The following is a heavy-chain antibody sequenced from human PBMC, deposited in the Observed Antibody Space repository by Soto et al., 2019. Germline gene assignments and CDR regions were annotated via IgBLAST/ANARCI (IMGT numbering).Heavy chain of an antibody. CDR3: ADAHTTFYSGSSTRRDFFAY. CDR1: GFSLSASGVG. D-gene: IGHD1-26*01. J-gene: IGHJ4*02. CDR2: IYWNDDK. V-gene: IGHV2-5*01. Sequence: SVPTLVNPTQTLTLTCTFSGFSLSASGVGVGWIRQPPGKALEWLALIYWNDDKRYSPSLKSSLTITQDTSKNQVVLTMTNMEPVDRATYYVADAHTTFYSGSSTRRDFFAYWSQGSLVTVSA.